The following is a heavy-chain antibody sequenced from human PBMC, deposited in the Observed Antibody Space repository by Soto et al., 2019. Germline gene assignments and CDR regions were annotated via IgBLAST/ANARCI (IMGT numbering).Heavy chain of an antibody. D-gene: IGHD3-10*01. CDR1: SGPSSSHN. V-gene: IGHV4-59*08. J-gene: IGHJ6*02. CDR2: VYSTGGT. Sequence: QVQLQQSGPGLVKPSETLSLTCTVSSGPSSSHNWGWIRQPPGRGLEWIGYVYSTGGTSYNPSLKSRVTISADTSTNHTSLTLSSVTAADTAVYYCVRQGIGTQDGLVDVWGQGTTVTVSS. CDR3: VRQGIGTQDGLVDV.